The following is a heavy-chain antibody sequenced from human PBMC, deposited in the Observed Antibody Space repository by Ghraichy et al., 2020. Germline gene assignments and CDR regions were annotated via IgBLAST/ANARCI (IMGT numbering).Heavy chain of an antibody. CDR2: INHLGGT. CDR1: GSPFNTYY. J-gene: IGHJ6*02. V-gene: IGHV4-34*01. D-gene: IGHD2-15*01. Sequence: SETLSLTCAVYGSPFNTYYWNWIRQSPGKRPEWIGEINHLGGTNYNPALKSRVTISVDSSQNQFSLKVMSVTAADTGVYYCARGHRAGSRRGYGVDVWGQGTTVIVSS. CDR3: ARGHRAGSRRGYGVDV.